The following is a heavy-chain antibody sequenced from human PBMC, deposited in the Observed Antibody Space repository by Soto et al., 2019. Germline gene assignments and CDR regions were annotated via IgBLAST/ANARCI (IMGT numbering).Heavy chain of an antibody. D-gene: IGHD6-25*01. Sequence: EVQLVESGGGLVQPGGSLRLSCAASGFSFSSYWMHWVRQVPGRGLVWVSGINSDGTATKYADSVKGRFAISRDNANNTLHLQMSSLSAEDTAVYYCARGSGFQAGVHGYWGQGTLVTVSS. CDR2: INSDGTAT. J-gene: IGHJ4*02. V-gene: IGHV3-74*03. CDR3: ARGSGFQAGVHGY. CDR1: GFSFSSYW.